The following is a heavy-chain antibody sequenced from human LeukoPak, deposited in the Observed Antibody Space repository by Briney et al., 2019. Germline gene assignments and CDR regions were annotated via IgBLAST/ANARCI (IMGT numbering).Heavy chain of an antibody. CDR1: GYTFTSYD. D-gene: IGHD3-16*01. J-gene: IGHJ5*02. V-gene: IGHV1-8*01. CDR2: MNPNSGNT. Sequence: GASVKVSCKASGYTFTSYDINWVRQATGQGLEWMGWMNPNSGNTGYAQKFQGRVTMTRNTSISTAYMELSSLRYEDTAVYYCARGVHDYVLWFDPWGQGTLVTVSS. CDR3: ARGVHDYVLWFDP.